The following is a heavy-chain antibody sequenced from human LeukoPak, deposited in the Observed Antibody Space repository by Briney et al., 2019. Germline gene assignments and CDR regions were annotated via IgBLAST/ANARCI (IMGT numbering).Heavy chain of an antibody. CDR2: INPNSGGT. V-gene: IGHV1-2*06. D-gene: IGHD5-12*01. Sequence: ASVKVSCKASGYTFTGYYMHWVRQAPGQGLEWMGRINPNSGGTNYAQKFQGRVIMTRDTSISTAYMELSRLRSDDTAVYCCARAVSGYDFFDYWGQGTLVTVSS. CDR1: GYTFTGYY. J-gene: IGHJ4*02. CDR3: ARAVSGYDFFDY.